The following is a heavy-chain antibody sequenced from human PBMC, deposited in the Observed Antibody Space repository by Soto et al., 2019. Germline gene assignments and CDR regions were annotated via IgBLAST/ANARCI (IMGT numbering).Heavy chain of an antibody. J-gene: IGHJ6*02. V-gene: IGHV3-33*01. CDR1: GFTFSSYG. Sequence: QVQLVESGGGVVQPGRSLRLSCAASGFTFSSYGMHWVRQAPGKGLEWVAVIWYDGSNKYYADSVKGRFTISRDNSKNTLYLQMNSLRAEDTAVYYCAIERVWSGHYYYGMDVWGQGTTVTVSS. D-gene: IGHD3-3*01. CDR3: AIERVWSGHYYYGMDV. CDR2: IWYDGSNK.